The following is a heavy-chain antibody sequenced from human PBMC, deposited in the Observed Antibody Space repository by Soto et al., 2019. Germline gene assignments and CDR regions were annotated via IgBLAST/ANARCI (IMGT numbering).Heavy chain of an antibody. CDR2: ISWNSGSI. D-gene: IGHD6-13*01. J-gene: IGHJ4*02. CDR1: GFSFDDYA. V-gene: IGHV3-9*01. CDR3: AKDRHKGYNSSWYGFDY. Sequence: EVQLVESGGGLVQPGRSLRLSCAASGFSFDDYAMHWVRQAPGKGLEWVSGISWNSGSIGYADSVKGRFTISRDNAKNSLYLQMNSLRADDTAMYYSAKDRHKGYNSSWYGFDYWGQGTLVTVSS.